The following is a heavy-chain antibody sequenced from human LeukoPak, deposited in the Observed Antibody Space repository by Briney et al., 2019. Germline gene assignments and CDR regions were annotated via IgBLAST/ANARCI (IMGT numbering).Heavy chain of an antibody. D-gene: IGHD3-16*02. CDR3: AKDQGVTFGGVIVTLFDY. CDR1: GFTVSSTE. Sequence: GGSLGLSCAASGFTVSSTEMSWVRQAPGKGLEWVSSISGGGTYYADSVKGRFTISRDNSKNTLYLQMNSLRAEDTAVYYCAKDQGVTFGGVIVTLFDYWGQGTLVTVSS. V-gene: IGHV3-38-3*01. J-gene: IGHJ4*02. CDR2: ISGGGT.